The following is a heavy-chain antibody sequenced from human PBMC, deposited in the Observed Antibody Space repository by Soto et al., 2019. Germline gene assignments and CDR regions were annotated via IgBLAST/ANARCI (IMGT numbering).Heavy chain of an antibody. V-gene: IGHV4-31*03. CDR1: GGSISSGGYY. D-gene: IGHD5-12*01. CDR2: IYYSGST. Sequence: PAETLSLTCTVPGGSISSGGYYWSWIRQHPGKGLEWIGYIYYSGSTYYNPSLKSRVTISVDTSKNQFSLKLSSVTAADTAVYYCARGERWLQSVDYWGQGTLVTVSS. CDR3: ARGERWLQSVDY. J-gene: IGHJ4*02.